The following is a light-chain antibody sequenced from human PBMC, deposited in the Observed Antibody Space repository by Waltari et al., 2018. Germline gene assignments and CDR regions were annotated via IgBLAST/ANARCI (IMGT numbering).Light chain of an antibody. CDR3: CSFAGGNNFVVI. Sequence: QSALTQPASVSGSPGQSITISCTGTSSNVENYNLVSWYQHHPGKAPKLLIYEVSKGPAWFYRLFSGSTSGNAASLTISGLQADDVSDYYCCSFAGGNNFVVIFGGGTRLTVL. CDR2: EVS. J-gene: IGLJ2*01. V-gene: IGLV2-23*02. CDR1: SSNVENYNL.